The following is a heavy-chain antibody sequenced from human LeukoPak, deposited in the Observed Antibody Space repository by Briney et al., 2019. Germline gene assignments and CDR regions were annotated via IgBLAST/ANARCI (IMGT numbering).Heavy chain of an antibody. CDR2: IYYSGIT. V-gene: IGHV4-39*01. D-gene: IGHD1-26*01. Sequence: PSETLSLTCSVSGGSISSSSYYWGWIRQPPGKGLEWIGTIYYSGITYYNPSLKSRVAISVDMSKNQFSLKLSSVTAADTAVYYCARRSHPGRGEYFDYWSQGTLVTVSS. J-gene: IGHJ4*02. CDR1: GGSISSSSYY. CDR3: ARRSHPGRGEYFDY.